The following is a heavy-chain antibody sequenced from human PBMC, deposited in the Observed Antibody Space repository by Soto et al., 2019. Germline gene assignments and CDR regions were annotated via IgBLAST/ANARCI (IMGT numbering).Heavy chain of an antibody. CDR3: AHRRDSSTTWYTGANYFDY. D-gene: IGHD6-13*01. CDR1: GFSFSTTGVG. CDR2: IYWDDDK. V-gene: IGHV2-5*02. J-gene: IGHJ4*02. Sequence: QITLKESGPTLVKPTQTLTLTCSFSGFSFSTTGVGVGWIRQPPGKALEWLGIIYWDDDKRYSPSLRSRLTITKDTSNDQVVLTMPNMDPVDTASYFCAHRRDSSTTWYTGANYFDYWGQGILVTVSS.